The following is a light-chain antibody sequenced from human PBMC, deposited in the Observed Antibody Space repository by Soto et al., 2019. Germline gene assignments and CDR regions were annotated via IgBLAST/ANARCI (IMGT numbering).Light chain of an antibody. CDR1: QTASSSH. J-gene: IGKJ2*01. Sequence: EIVLTQSPGALSLSPGERATLSCRASQTASSSHLAWYQQKPGQAPRLLIYDASSRATGISDRFGGSGSGTDFTLTISRLEPEDFAVYYWQQYGRSPYTFGQGTKVDIK. CDR2: DAS. CDR3: QQYGRSPYT. V-gene: IGKV3-20*01.